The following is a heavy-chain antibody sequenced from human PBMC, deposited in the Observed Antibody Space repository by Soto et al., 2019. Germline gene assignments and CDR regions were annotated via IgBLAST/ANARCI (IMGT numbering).Heavy chain of an antibody. J-gene: IGHJ3*02. CDR2: ISSNGGST. CDR1: GFTFSSYA. CDR3: AREGEGLAFAI. V-gene: IGHV3-64*02. Sequence: EVQLVESGEGLVQPGGSLRLSCAASGFTFSSYAMHWVRQAPGKGLEYVSAISSNGGSTYYADSVKGRFTISRDNSKNTLYLQMGSLRAEDMAVYYCAREGEGLAFAIWGQGTMVTVSS.